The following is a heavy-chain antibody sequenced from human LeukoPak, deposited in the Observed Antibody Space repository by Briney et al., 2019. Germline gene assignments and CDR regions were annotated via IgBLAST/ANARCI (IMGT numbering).Heavy chain of an antibody. CDR3: ARDSGNYDILTGYSQ. CDR2: IYYSGST. Sequence: SETLSLTCTVSGGSINNYYWSWIRQPPGKGLEWIGYIYYSGSTNYNPSLKSRVTISEDTFKNQFSLKLSSVTAADTAVYYCARDSGNYDILTGYSQWGQGTLVTVSS. D-gene: IGHD3-9*01. CDR1: GGSINNYY. J-gene: IGHJ4*02. V-gene: IGHV4-59*01.